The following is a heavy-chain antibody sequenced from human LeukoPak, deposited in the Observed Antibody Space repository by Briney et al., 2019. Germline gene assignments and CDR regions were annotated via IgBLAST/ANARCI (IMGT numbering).Heavy chain of an antibody. V-gene: IGHV4-59*01. CDR1: GGSISSYY. D-gene: IGHD4-11*01. CDR2: IYYSGST. CDR3: AREGSMTTVKHYFDY. J-gene: IGHJ4*02. Sequence: SETLSLTCTVSGGSISSYYWSWIRQPPGKGLEWIGYIYYSGSTNYNPSLKGRVTISVDTSKNQFSLKVSSVTAADTAVYYCAREGSMTTVKHYFDYWGQGTLVTVSS.